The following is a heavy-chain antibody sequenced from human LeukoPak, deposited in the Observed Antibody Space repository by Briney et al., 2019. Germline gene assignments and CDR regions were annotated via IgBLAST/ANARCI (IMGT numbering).Heavy chain of an antibody. CDR1: GYTFTSYG. D-gene: IGHD2-2*01. Sequence: ASVKVSCKASGYTFTSYGISWVRQAPGQGLEWMGWISPYNGNTNYAQKLQGRVTMTTDTSTSTAYMDLRSLRSDDTAVDYCWREVSSHYYYYMDVWGKGTTVTVSS. CDR3: WREVSSHYYYYMDV. J-gene: IGHJ6*03. CDR2: ISPYNGNT. V-gene: IGHV1-18*01.